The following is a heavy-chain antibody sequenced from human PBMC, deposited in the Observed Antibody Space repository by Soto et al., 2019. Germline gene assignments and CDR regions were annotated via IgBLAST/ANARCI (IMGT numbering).Heavy chain of an antibody. D-gene: IGHD4-17*01. J-gene: IGHJ6*02. CDR3: ARDGSAYGDRVDYYYGMDV. CDR2: INSDGSST. V-gene: IGHV3-74*01. CDR1: GFSFSSYW. Sequence: GGSLRLSCAASGFSFSSYWMHWVRQAPGKGLVWVSRINSDGSSTSYADSVKGRFTISRDNAKNTLYLQMNSLRAEDTAVYYCARDGSAYGDRVDYYYGMDVWGQGTTVTVSS.